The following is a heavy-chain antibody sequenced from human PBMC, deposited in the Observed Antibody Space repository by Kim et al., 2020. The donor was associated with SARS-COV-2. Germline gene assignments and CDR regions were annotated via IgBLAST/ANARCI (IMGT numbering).Heavy chain of an antibody. CDR1: GGSFSGYY. Sequence: SETLSLTCAVYGGSFSGYYWSWIRQPPGKGLEWIGEINHSGSTNYNPSLKSRVTISVDTSKNQFSLKLSSVTAADTAVYYCARGVKWGLPLYAELDYWGQGTLVTVSS. V-gene: IGHV4-34*01. J-gene: IGHJ4*02. CDR2: INHSGST. D-gene: IGHD1-26*01. CDR3: ARGVKWGLPLYAELDY.